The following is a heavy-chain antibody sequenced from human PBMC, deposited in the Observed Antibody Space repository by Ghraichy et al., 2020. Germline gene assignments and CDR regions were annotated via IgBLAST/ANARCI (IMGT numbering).Heavy chain of an antibody. J-gene: IGHJ2*01. Sequence: ASVKVSCKASGYTFTSYGISWVRQAVRQAPGQGLEWMGWISGYNGNTNYAQNLQGRVTMTTDTSTSTAYMELRSLRSNDTAVYYCARDPSYWYFDLWGRGTLVTVSS. V-gene: IGHV1-18*04. CDR2: ISGYNGNT. CDR1: GYTFTSYG. CDR3: ARDPSYWYFDL.